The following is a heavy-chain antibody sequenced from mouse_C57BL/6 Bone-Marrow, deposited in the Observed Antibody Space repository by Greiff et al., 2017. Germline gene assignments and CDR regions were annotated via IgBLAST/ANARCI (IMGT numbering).Heavy chain of an antibody. V-gene: IGHV5-9-1*02. Sequence: EVQVVESGEGLVKPGGSLKLSCAASGFTFSSYAMSWVRQTPEKRLEWVAYISSGGDYIYYADTVKGRFTISRDNARNTLYLQMSSLKSEDTAMYYCTRDHYYGSSYVAWFAYWGQGTLVTVSA. CDR2: ISSGGDYI. J-gene: IGHJ3*01. D-gene: IGHD1-1*01. CDR1: GFTFSSYA. CDR3: TRDHYYGSSYVAWFAY.